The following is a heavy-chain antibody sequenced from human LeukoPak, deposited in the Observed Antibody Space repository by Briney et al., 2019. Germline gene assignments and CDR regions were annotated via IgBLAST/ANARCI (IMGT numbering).Heavy chain of an antibody. CDR1: GYSFTDYY. V-gene: IGHV1-2*02. Sequence: GASVKVSCKTSGYSFTDYYMHWVRQAPGQGLEWMGWINPNSGGTSSAQKFQGRVTMTRDTSITTVYMEVSWLTSDDTAIYYCARADRLDEGPYLIGPWGRGTLVTVSS. CDR2: INPNSGGT. CDR3: ARADRLDEGPYLIGP. J-gene: IGHJ5*02. D-gene: IGHD2-2*01.